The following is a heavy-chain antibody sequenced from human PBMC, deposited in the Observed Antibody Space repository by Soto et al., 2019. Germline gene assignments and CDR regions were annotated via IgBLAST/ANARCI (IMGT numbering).Heavy chain of an antibody. V-gene: IGHV4-59*01. CDR3: ARLAYSSGLTFDY. CDR1: GGSISSDY. Sequence: SETLSLTCTVSGGSISSDYWTWIRQPPGERQEWIGYIYYNGNTNYNSSLKSRVTISIDTSKNQLSLKLNSVTAADTAVYFCARLAYSSGLTFDYWGRGTLVTVSS. J-gene: IGHJ4*02. CDR2: IYYNGNT. D-gene: IGHD5-18*01.